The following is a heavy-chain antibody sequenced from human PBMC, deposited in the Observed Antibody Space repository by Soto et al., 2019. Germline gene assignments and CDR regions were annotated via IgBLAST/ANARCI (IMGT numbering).Heavy chain of an antibody. V-gene: IGHV3-30*18. J-gene: IGHJ4*02. CDR3: VKDRGHLVVGSAATVEK. CDR2: ISYNGNNK. CDR1: GFTFGTYG. Sequence: QVQLVESGGGVVLPGGSLRLSCVASGFTFGTYGMHWVRQAPGKGLEWVAVISYNGNNKFYADSVKGRFSISRDNSENTLYLQMTSLRAEDTAVYYCVKDRGHLVVGSAATVEKWGQGTLVTVSS. D-gene: IGHD2-21*01.